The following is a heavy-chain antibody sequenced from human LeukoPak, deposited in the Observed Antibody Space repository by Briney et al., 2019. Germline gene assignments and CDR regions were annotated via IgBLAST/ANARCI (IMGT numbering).Heavy chain of an antibody. V-gene: IGHV3-23*01. CDR2: ISGSGGST. CDR1: GFTFSSYA. Sequence: GGSLRLSCAASGFTFSSYAMSWVRQAPGKGLEWVSAISGSGGSTYYADSVKGRFTISRDNSKNTLYLQMNSLRAEDTAVYYCARDHRRRIVDYYDSSGSSAFDIWGQGTMVTVSS. J-gene: IGHJ3*02. D-gene: IGHD3-22*01. CDR3: ARDHRRRIVDYYDSSGSSAFDI.